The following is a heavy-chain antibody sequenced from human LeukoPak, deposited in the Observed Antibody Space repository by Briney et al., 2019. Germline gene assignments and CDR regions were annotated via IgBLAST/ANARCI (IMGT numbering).Heavy chain of an antibody. J-gene: IGHJ5*02. CDR2: ISSSSSTI. Sequence: GGSLRLSCAASGFTFSSYSMNWVRQAPGKGLEWGSYISSSSSTIYYADSVKGRFTISRDNAKNSLYLQMNSLRAEDTAVYYCARETVTEVLWLGELFFVPSFDPWGQGTLVTVSS. V-gene: IGHV3-48*01. CDR3: ARETVTEVLWLGELFFVPSFDP. D-gene: IGHD3-10*01. CDR1: GFTFSSYS.